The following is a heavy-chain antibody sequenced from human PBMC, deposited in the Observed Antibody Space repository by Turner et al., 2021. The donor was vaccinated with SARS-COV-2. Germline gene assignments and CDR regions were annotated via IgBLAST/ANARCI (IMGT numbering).Heavy chain of an antibody. V-gene: IGHV4-31*03. CDR3: ARAGTDWLQYYYFDY. D-gene: IGHD3-9*01. CDR1: GGSISSGAYY. J-gene: IGHJ4*02. CDR2: IYYSGST. Sequence: QVQLHESVPGLVQPSQTLSLTCTVSGGSISSGAYYWSWIRQHPRKGLEWNGYIYYSGSTYYNPSLKSRVTISVDTSKNQFSLKLSYVTAADTAVYYCARAGTDWLQYYYFDYWGQGTLVTVSS.